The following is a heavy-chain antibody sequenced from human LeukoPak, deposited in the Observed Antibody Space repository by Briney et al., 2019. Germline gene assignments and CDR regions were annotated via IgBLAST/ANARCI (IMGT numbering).Heavy chain of an antibody. CDR2: ISGSGGST. CDR3: AKVPGIAVAATMWNFDY. J-gene: IGHJ4*02. V-gene: IGHV3-23*01. Sequence: GGSLRLSCAASGLTFSSYATSWVRQAPGRGVEWVSAISGSGGSTYYADSVKGQFPISRDNSKNTLYLQMNSLRAEDTAVYYCAKVPGIAVAATMWNFDYWGQGTLVTVSS. D-gene: IGHD6-19*01. CDR1: GLTFSSYA.